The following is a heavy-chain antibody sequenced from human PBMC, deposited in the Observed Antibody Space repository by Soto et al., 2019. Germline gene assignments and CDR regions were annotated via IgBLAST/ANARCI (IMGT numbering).Heavy chain of an antibody. CDR3: ARSSLGAFDY. V-gene: IGHV3-7*05. CDR2: IKQDGSEK. J-gene: IGHJ4*02. D-gene: IGHD3-10*01. CDR1: GFTFSSHC. Sequence: PGGSLRLSCSASGFTFSSHCMSWVRQAPGKGLEWVANIKQDGSEKYYVDSVKGRFTISRDNAKNSLYLQMNSLRAEDTAVYYCARSSLGAFDYWGQGTLVTVSS.